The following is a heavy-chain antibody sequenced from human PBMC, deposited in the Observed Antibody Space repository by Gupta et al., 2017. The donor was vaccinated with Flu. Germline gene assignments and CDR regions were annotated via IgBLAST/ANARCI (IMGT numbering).Heavy chain of an antibody. V-gene: IGHV3-23*01. CDR3: ARDGPRRSNWPSPNCHTYCLDS. D-gene: IGHD3-10*01. J-gene: IGHJ4*02. CDR2: ISNSGGST. Sequence: RQAPGKGLQWVSGISNSGGSTYYSASVRGRVTNTRDNAKNTVYLEMNSLRDDDAAIYYGARDGPRRSNWPSPNCHTYCLDSWGQGTLVTVSS.